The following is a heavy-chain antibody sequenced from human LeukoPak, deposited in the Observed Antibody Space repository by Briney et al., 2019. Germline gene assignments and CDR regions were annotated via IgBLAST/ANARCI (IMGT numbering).Heavy chain of an antibody. V-gene: IGHV3-74*01. CDR1: GFTFRSYW. CDR3: ARVGTVTTLGYFDL. D-gene: IGHD4-11*01. CDR2: INTDGSST. Sequence: PGGPLRLSCAASGFTFRSYWMHWVRQAPGKGLVWVSRINTDGSSTRYADPVKGRFTISRDNAKNTLYLQMNSLRAEDTGVYFCARVGTVTTLGYFDLWGRGTLVTVSS. J-gene: IGHJ2*01.